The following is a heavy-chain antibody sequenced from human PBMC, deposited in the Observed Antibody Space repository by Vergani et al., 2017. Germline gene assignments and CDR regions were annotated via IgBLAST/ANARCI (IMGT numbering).Heavy chain of an antibody. Sequence: QVQLQESGPGLVKPSQTLSLTCTVSGGSISSGSYYWSWIRQPAGKGLEWIGRIYTSGSPHYNPSLKSRVTISVDTSKNQVSLKLSSVTAADTAVYYCARDKEGVYFDYWGQGTLVTFSS. J-gene: IGHJ4*02. CDR2: IYTSGSP. V-gene: IGHV4-61*02. CDR3: ARDKEGVYFDY. D-gene: IGHD3-16*01. CDR1: GGSISSGSYY.